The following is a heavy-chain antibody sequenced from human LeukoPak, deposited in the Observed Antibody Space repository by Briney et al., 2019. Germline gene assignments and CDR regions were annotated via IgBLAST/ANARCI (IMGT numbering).Heavy chain of an antibody. D-gene: IGHD4-23*01. Sequence: PGGSLRLSCAASGFTFSSYAMSWVRQAPGKGLEWVSAISGSGGSTYYADSVKGRFTISRDNAKNSLYLQMNSLRAEDTAVYYCARGGGNNYYYYYGMDVWGQGTTVTVSS. CDR2: ISGSGGST. J-gene: IGHJ6*02. V-gene: IGHV3-23*01. CDR3: ARGGGNNYYYYYGMDV. CDR1: GFTFSSYA.